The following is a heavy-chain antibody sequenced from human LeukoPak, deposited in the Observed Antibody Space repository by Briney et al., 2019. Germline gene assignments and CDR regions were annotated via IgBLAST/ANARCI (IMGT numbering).Heavy chain of an antibody. V-gene: IGHV1-2*02. CDR1: GYTFTGYY. J-gene: IGHJ5*02. Sequence: ASVKVSCKASGYTFTGYYMHWVRQAPGQGLEWMGWINPNSGGTNYAQKFQGRVTMTRDTSISTAYMELSRLRSDDTAVYYCARGVYGSGSYYIRYNWFDPWGQGTLVTVPS. D-gene: IGHD3-10*01. CDR2: INPNSGGT. CDR3: ARGVYGSGSYYIRYNWFDP.